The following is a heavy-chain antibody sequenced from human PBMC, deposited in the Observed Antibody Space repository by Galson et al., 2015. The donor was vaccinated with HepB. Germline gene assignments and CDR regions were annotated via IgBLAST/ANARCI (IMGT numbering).Heavy chain of an antibody. CDR3: ACSAVRGGVWEGYYYGMDV. D-gene: IGHD3-10*01. CDR1: GGTFSSYA. CDR2: IIPIFGTA. J-gene: IGHJ6*02. V-gene: IGHV1-69*01. Sequence: SCKASGGTFSSYAISWVRQAPGQGLEWMGGIIPIFGTANYAQKFQGRVTITADESTSTAYMELSSLRSEDTAVYYCACSAVRGGVWEGYYYGMDVWGQGTTVTVSS.